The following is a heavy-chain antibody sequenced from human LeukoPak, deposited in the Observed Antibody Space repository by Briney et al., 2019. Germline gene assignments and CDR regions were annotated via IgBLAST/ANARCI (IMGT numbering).Heavy chain of an antibody. CDR1: GGSISSGSYY. CDR2: IYYSGNT. D-gene: IGHD1-26*01. J-gene: IGHJ3*02. CDR3: ARHDPIVGTPDAFDI. Sequence: ASETLSLTCTVSGGSISSGSYYWSWIRQPPGKGLEWIAYIYYSGNTDYNPSLKSRVTISLDTSKNQFSLKLSSVTAADTAVYYCARHDPIVGTPDAFDIWGQGTMVTASS. V-gene: IGHV4-61*01.